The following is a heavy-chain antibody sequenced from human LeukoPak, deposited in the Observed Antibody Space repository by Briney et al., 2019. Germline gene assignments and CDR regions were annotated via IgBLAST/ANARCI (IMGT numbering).Heavy chain of an antibody. J-gene: IGHJ4*02. CDR2: IIPIFGTA. Sequence: SVKVSCKASGYTLTDYYMHWVRQAPGQGLEWMGGIIPIFGTANYAQKFQGRVTITADESTSTAYMELSSLRSEDTAVYYCASFSYCGGDCEGNLHRIDYWGQGTLVTVSS. D-gene: IGHD2-21*02. CDR1: GYTLTDYY. CDR3: ASFSYCGGDCEGNLHRIDY. V-gene: IGHV1-69*13.